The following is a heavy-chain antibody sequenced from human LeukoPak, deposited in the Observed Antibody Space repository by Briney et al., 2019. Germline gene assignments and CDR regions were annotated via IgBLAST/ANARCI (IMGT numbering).Heavy chain of an antibody. J-gene: IGHJ4*02. V-gene: IGHV5-51*01. Sequence: GESLKISCKGSGYSFTSYWIGWVRQMPGKGLEWMGIIYPGDSDTRYSPSFQGQVTLSADKSISPAYLQWSSLKASDTAMYYCARLASIAARPDDYWGQGTLVTVSS. D-gene: IGHD6-6*01. CDR2: IYPGDSDT. CDR1: GYSFTSYW. CDR3: ARLASIAARPDDY.